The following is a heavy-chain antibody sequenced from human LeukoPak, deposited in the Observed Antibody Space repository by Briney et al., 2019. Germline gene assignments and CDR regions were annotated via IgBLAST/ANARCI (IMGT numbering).Heavy chain of an antibody. V-gene: IGHV4-38-2*02. CDR2: IYHSGSI. CDR1: GYSISNGYY. CDR3: ARNKGRYGSGRVHFGP. Sequence: SETLSLTCTVSGYSISNGYYWGWIRQPPGKGLEWIGSIYHSGSIYYNPSLKSRVTISVDTSKNPLSLKLSSVTAADTAVYYCARNKGRYGSGRVHFGPWGQGTLVTVAS. D-gene: IGHD3-10*01. J-gene: IGHJ5*02.